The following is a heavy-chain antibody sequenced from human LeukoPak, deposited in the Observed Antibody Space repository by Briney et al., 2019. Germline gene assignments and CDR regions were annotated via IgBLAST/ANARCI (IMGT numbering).Heavy chain of an antibody. V-gene: IGHV3-21*04. CDR3: AKDLLYYYGSGSPVRGMDV. CDR2: ISSSSSYI. CDR1: GFTFSSYS. J-gene: IGHJ6*02. D-gene: IGHD3-10*01. Sequence: GGSLRLSCAASGFTFSSYSMNWVRQAPGKGLEWVSSISSSSSYIYYADSVKGRFTISRDNAKNSLYLQMNSLRAEDTAVYYCAKDLLYYYGSGSPVRGMDVWGQGTTVTVSS.